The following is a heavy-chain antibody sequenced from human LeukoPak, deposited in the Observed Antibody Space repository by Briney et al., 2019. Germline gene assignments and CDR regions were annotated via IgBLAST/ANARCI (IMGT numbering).Heavy chain of an antibody. CDR3: ARELQCSSRAGGNYFDY. CDR2: IYHSGST. CDR1: GGSISSGGYY. V-gene: IGHV4-30-2*01. Sequence: SETLSLTCTVSGGSISSGGYYWSWIRQPPGKGLEWIGYIYHSGSTYYNPSLKSRVTISVDRSKNQFSLKLSSVTAADTAVYYCARELQCSSRAGGNYFDYWGQGTLVTVSS. J-gene: IGHJ4*02. D-gene: IGHD6-13*01.